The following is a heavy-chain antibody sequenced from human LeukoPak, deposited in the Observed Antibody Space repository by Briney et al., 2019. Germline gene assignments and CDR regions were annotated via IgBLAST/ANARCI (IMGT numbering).Heavy chain of an antibody. CDR1: GFTVSSNY. CDR2: IYSDGGT. V-gene: IGHV3-53*04. CDR3: ARGLAQPFASGNYGGLLAV. Sequence: PGGSLRLSCAASGFTVSSNYMTWVRQAPGKGLEWGSGIYSDGGTYYADSVKGRFTISRHNSKNTVYLPMNSLRPEDTAVFYCARGLAQPFASGNYGGLLAVWGQGTTVTVSS. D-gene: IGHD3-10*01. J-gene: IGHJ6*02.